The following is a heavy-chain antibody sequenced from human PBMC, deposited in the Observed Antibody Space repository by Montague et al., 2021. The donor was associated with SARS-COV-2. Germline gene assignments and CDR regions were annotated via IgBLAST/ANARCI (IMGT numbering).Heavy chain of an antibody. CDR2: IGHTGSF. J-gene: IGHJ4*02. CDR3: ARGGTERSMTFGVVFFPLLDS. Sequence: SETLSLTCAVYGGSLSGHSWSWVRQAPEKGLEWIGDIGHTGSFKYNPSLKSRVTMSIDAAKNQFSLRMTSVTAADTSIYYCARGGTERSMTFGVVFFPLLDSWGQGTLVTVSS. CDR1: GGSLSGHS. D-gene: IGHD3-3*01. V-gene: IGHV4-34*01.